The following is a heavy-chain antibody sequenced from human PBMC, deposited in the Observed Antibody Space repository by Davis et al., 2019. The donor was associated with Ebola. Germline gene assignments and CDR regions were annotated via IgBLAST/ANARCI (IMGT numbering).Heavy chain of an antibody. CDR3: AKGQGSGRYYEGDYYQYGMDV. Sequence: PGGSLRLSCKASGYSFGNYWIGWVRQVPGKGLPWMGLIYPGDSDTRYNPSFQGQVTISIDESIATAYLQWSSLKASDTAMYYCAKGQGSGRYYEGDYYQYGMDVWGQGTAVTVSS. CDR2: IYPGDSDT. V-gene: IGHV5-51*01. CDR1: GYSFGNYW. J-gene: IGHJ6*02. D-gene: IGHD3-10*01.